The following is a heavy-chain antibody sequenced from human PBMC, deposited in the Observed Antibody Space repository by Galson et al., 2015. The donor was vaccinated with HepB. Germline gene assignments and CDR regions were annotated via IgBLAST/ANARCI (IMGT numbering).Heavy chain of an antibody. CDR2: IYPGDSDT. J-gene: IGHJ3*02. CDR3: ARHLTHGDWDPFDT. Sequence: QSGAEVKKPGESLKISCKGSGYTFTNYWIACVRQMPGKGLECMGFIYPGDSDTRYSPSFGGQVTISAGKSINTAYLQWSSLTASDTAMYYCARHLTHGDWDPFDTWGQGTMVTVSS. D-gene: IGHD2-21*01. CDR1: GYTFTNYW. V-gene: IGHV5-51*01.